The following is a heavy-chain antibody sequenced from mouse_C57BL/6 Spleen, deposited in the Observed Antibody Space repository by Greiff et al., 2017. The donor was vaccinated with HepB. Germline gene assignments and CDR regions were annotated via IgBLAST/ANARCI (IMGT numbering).Heavy chain of an antibody. CDR2: ISSGGSYT. Sequence: EVKLVESGGDLVKPGGSLKLSCAASGFTFSSYGMSWVRQTPDKRLEWVATISSGGSYTYYPDSVKGRFTISRDNAKNTLYLQMSRLKSEDTAMYYCARADGYWFAYWGQGTLVTVSA. V-gene: IGHV5-6*01. CDR3: ARADGYWFAY. CDR1: GFTFSSYG. J-gene: IGHJ3*01. D-gene: IGHD2-3*01.